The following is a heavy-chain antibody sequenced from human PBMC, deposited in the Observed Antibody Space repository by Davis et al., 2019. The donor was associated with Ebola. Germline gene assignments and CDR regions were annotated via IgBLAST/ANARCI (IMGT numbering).Heavy chain of an antibody. CDR3: TTELPYQLVRMGGKKDDY. J-gene: IGHJ4*02. CDR2: IKSKTDGGTT. D-gene: IGHD6-13*01. CDR1: GFTFSNAW. Sequence: GESLKISCAASGFTFSNAWMSWVRQAPGKGLEWVGRIKSKTDGGTTDYAAPVKGRFTISRDDSKNTLYLQMNSLKTEETAVYYCTTELPYQLVRMGGKKDDYWGQGTLVTVSS. V-gene: IGHV3-15*01.